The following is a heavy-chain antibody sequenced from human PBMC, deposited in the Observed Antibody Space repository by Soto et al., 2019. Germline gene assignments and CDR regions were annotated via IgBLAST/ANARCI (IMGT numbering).Heavy chain of an antibody. D-gene: IGHD3-3*01. CDR2: IKQDGSEK. J-gene: IGHJ4*02. CDR3: ARVYDELRSLYCDY. V-gene: IGHV3-7*05. Sequence: EVQLVESGGGLVQPGGSLRLSGAGSGFTFRSYWMSWVRQAPGKGLEWVASIKQDGSEKNYVDFVKGRFTISRDNSKVSLYLQMNSLRAEDTAVYYCARVYDELRSLYCDYWGQGTLLTVSS. CDR1: GFTFRSYW.